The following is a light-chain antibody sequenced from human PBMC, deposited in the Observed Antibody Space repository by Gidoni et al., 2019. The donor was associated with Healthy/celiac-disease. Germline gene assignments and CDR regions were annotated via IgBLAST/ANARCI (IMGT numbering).Light chain of an antibody. J-gene: IGKJ5*01. CDR2: DAS. CDR3: QQRSNWPPSIT. CDR1: QSVSSY. V-gene: IGKV3-11*01. Sequence: EIVLTHSPATLSLSPGERATLSCRASQSVSSYLAWYQQKPGQAPRLLIYDASTRATGIPARFSGSGSGTDFTLTISSLEPEDFAVYYCQQRSNWPPSITFGQGTRLEIK.